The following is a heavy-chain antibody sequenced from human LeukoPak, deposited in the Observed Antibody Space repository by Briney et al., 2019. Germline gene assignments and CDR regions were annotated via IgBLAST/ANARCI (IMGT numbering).Heavy chain of an antibody. D-gene: IGHD4-17*01. CDR2: IYYSGST. J-gene: IGHJ3*02. Sequence: PSETLSLTCTVSGGSISSGGYYWSWIRQHPGKGLEWIGYIYYSGSTYYNPSLKSRVTISVDTSKNQFSLKLSSVTAADTAVYYCARVGYDYGDYDNAFDIWGQGTMVTVSS. V-gene: IGHV4-31*03. CDR1: GGSISSGGYY. CDR3: ARVGYDYGDYDNAFDI.